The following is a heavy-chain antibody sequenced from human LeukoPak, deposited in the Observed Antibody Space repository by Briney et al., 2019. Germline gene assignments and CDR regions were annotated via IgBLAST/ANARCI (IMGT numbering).Heavy chain of an antibody. V-gene: IGHV3-30-3*01. D-gene: IGHD3-16*01. Sequence: GRSLRLSCAASGFTFSSYAMHWVRQAPGKGLEWVAVISYDGSNKYYADSVKGRFTISRDNAKNTVYLQMNSLRSDDTAVYYCATGLINAYEIWGQGTMLTVSS. CDR2: ISYDGSNK. J-gene: IGHJ3*02. CDR1: GFTFSSYA. CDR3: ATGLINAYEI.